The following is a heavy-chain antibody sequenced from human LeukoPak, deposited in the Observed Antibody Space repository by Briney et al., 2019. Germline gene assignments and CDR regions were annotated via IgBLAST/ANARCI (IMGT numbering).Heavy chain of an antibody. CDR3: ARVWELSDAFDI. Sequence: SETLSLTCTVSGGSISSSSYFWGWIRQPPGKGLEWIGSIYYSGSTPYNPSLKSRVTISVDTSKNQFSLKLSSVTAADAAVYYCARVWELSDAFDIWGQGTMVTVSS. V-gene: IGHV4-39*07. CDR2: IYYSGST. D-gene: IGHD1-26*01. J-gene: IGHJ3*02. CDR1: GGSISSSSYF.